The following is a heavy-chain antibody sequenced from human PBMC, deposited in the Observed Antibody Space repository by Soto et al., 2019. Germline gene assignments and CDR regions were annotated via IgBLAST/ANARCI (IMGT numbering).Heavy chain of an antibody. CDR1: GFTFSSYW. D-gene: IGHD3-22*01. J-gene: IGHJ6*03. Sequence: GGSLRLSCAASGFTFSSYWMSWVRQAPGKGLEWVANIKQDGSEKYYVDSVKGRFTISRDNAKNSLYLQMNSLRADDTAVYYCARCGGGYPPEPYYYYYYMDVWGKGTTVTVSS. CDR2: IKQDGSEK. CDR3: ARCGGGYPPEPYYYYYYMDV. V-gene: IGHV3-7*01.